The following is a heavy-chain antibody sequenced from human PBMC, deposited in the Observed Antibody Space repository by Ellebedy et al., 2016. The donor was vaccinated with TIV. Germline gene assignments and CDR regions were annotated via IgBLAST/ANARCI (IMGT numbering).Heavy chain of an antibody. V-gene: IGHV3-66*01. J-gene: IGHJ3*02. CDR3: ARCVVAHAAFDI. D-gene: IGHD2-15*01. Sequence: GESLKISCAVSGFTVSSHYMTWVRQAPGKGLEWVSIIYAGGNTKYAESVKGRFTISRDSSDNTLYVQMNSLRAEDTAVYYCARCVVAHAAFDIWGQGTMVTVSS. CDR1: GFTVSSHY. CDR2: IYAGGNT.